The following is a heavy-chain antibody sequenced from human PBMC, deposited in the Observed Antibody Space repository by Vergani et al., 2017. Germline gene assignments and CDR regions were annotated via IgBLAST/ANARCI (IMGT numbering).Heavy chain of an antibody. CDR1: GFTFDDYG. CDR2: INWNGGST. Sequence: EVQLVESGGGVVRPGGSLRLSCAASGFTFDDYGMSWVRQAPGKGLEWVSGINWNGGSTGYADSVKGRFTISRDNAKNSLYLQMNSLRAEDTALYYCARGGYNWNDGYYYYMDVWGKGTTVTVSS. V-gene: IGHV3-20*04. CDR3: ARGGYNWNDGYYYYMDV. D-gene: IGHD1-1*01. J-gene: IGHJ6*03.